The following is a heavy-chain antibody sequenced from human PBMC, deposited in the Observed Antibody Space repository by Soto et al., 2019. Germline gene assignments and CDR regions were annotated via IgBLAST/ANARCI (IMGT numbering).Heavy chain of an antibody. CDR2: ISSSGSTI. D-gene: IGHD3-16*01. J-gene: IGHJ6*02. Sequence: PGGSLRLSCAASGFTFSSYEMNWVRQAPGKGLEWVSYISSSGSTIYYADSVKGRFTISRDNAKNSLYLQMNSLRAEDTAVYYCAAARGGGTLYYYGMDVWGQGTTVTVSS. V-gene: IGHV3-48*03. CDR3: AAARGGGTLYYYGMDV. CDR1: GFTFSSYE.